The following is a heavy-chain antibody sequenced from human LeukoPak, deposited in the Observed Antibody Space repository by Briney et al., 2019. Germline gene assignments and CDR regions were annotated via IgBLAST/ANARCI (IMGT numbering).Heavy chain of an antibody. D-gene: IGHD5-12*01. CDR1: GYTFTSNY. J-gene: IGHJ4*02. V-gene: IGHV1-46*01. Sequence: ASVKVSCKASGYTFTSNYMHWLRQAPGQGLEWMGVINPSGGSTIYAQKFQGRVTMTRDMSTSTDYMELSSLKSEDTAVYYCARGSGYADYWGQGTLVTVSS. CDR2: INPSGGST. CDR3: ARGSGYADY.